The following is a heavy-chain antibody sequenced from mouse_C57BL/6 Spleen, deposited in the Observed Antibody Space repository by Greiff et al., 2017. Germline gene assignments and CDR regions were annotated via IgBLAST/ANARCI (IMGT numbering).Heavy chain of an antibody. CDR1: GYTFTSYW. V-gene: IGHV1-55*01. CDR3: ARRRLVEGYWYFDV. CDR2: IYPGSGST. D-gene: IGHD1-1*01. Sequence: QVQLQQPGAELVKPGASVKMSCKASGYTFTSYWITWVKQRPGQGLEWIGDIYPGSGSTNYNEKFKSKATLTVDTSSSTAYMQLSSLTSEDSAVYYCARRRLVEGYWYFDVWGTGTTVTVSS. J-gene: IGHJ1*03.